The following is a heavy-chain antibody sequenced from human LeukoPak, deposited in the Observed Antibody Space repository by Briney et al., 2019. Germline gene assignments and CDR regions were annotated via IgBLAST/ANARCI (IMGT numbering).Heavy chain of an antibody. D-gene: IGHD6-13*01. CDR3: ARVGGQQLVRSHFDY. CDR1: GGSISSGGYY. V-gene: IGHV4-30-2*01. CDR2: IYHSGST. Sequence: SETLSLTCTVSGGSISSGGYYWSWIRQPPGKGLEWIGYIYHSGSTYYNPSLKSRVTISVDRSKNQFSLKLSSVTAADTAVYYCARVGGQQLVRSHFDYWGQGTLVTVSS. J-gene: IGHJ4*02.